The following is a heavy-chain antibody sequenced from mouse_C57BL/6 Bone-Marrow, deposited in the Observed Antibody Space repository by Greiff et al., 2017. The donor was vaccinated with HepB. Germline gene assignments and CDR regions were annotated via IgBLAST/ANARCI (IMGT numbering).Heavy chain of an antibody. CDR3: VKDGYSYYFDY. CDR2: IRSKSNNYAT. J-gene: IGHJ2*01. V-gene: IGHV10-1*01. Sequence: EVKLVESGGGLVQPKGSLKLSCAASGFSFNTYAMNWVRQAPGKGLEWVARIRSKSNNYATYYADSVKDRFTISRDDSESMLYLQMNNLKTEDTAMYYCVKDGYSYYFDYWGQGTTLTVSS. CDR1: GFSFNTYA. D-gene: IGHD2-3*01.